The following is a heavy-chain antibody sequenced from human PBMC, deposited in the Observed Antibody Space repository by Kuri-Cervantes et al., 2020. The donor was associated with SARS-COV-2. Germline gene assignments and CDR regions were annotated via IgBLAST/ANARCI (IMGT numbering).Heavy chain of an antibody. CDR3: AKDGEIIAVAGPPDY. D-gene: IGHD6-19*01. CDR2: ISGSGGST. Sequence: GESLKISCAASGFTFSSYAMSWVRQAPGKGLEWVSAISGSGGSTYYADSVKGRLTISRDNSKNTLYLQMNSLRAEDTAVYYCAKDGEIIAVAGPPDYWGQGTLVTVSS. CDR1: GFTFSSYA. J-gene: IGHJ4*02. V-gene: IGHV3-23*01.